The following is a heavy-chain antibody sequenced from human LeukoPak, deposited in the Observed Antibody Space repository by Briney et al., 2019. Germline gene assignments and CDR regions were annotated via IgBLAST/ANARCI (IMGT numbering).Heavy chain of an antibody. J-gene: IGHJ4*02. CDR1: GFTFSSSA. V-gene: IGHV3-7*01. D-gene: IGHD6-13*01. Sequence: PGGSLRLSCAASGFTFSSSAMTWVRQAPGKGLEWVANIKQDGSENYYVDSARGRFTISRDNAKNSLYLQMNSLTAEDTAVYYCATDLGSSRPNFWGQGILVTVSS. CDR3: ATDLGSSRPNF. CDR2: IKQDGSEN.